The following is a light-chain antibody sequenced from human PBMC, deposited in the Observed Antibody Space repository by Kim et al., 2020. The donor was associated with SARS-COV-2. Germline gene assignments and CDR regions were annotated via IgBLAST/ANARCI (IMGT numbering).Light chain of an antibody. V-gene: IGLV3-21*04. CDR2: YNS. J-gene: IGLJ1*01. CDR3: QVWDGSSDHYV. CDR1: NMGTKS. Sequence: APGGTARITCGVNNMGTKSVHWYQQKPGQAPVLVIYYNSDRPSGIPERFSGSNSGNTATLTISRVEAGDEADYYCQVWDGSSDHYVFATGTKVTVL.